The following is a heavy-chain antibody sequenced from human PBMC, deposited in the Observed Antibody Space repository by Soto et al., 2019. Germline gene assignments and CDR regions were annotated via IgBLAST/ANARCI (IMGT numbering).Heavy chain of an antibody. V-gene: IGHV3-48*01. D-gene: IGHD3-22*01. CDR2: ISSSSSTI. J-gene: IGHJ2*01. CDR3: AGLPKWLFPGYFDL. CDR1: GFTFSSYS. Sequence: EVQLVESGGGLVQPGGSLRLSCAASGFTFSSYSMNWVRQAPGKGLEWVSYISSSSSTIYYADSVKGRFTISRDNAKNSLYLQMNSLRAEDTAVYYCAGLPKWLFPGYFDLWGRGTLVTVSS.